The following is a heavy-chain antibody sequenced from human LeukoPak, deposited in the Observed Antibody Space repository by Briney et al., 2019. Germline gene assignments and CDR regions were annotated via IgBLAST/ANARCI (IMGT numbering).Heavy chain of an antibody. CDR1: GDSMRSYY. CDR2: MDDRGDT. Sequence: SETLSLTCTVSGDSMRSYYWSWIRQAPGKGLEWLGHMDDRGDTNYNPSLKGRGSISVDTSKNQFSLKLRSVTAADTAVYYCARGSRYDSGWFGDGSDVWGPGTTVTVSS. CDR3: ARGSRYDSGWFGDGSDV. D-gene: IGHD6-13*01. J-gene: IGHJ6*02. V-gene: IGHV4-59*01.